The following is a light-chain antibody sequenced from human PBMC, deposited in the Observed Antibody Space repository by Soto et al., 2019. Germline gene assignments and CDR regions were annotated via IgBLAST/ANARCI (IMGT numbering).Light chain of an antibody. CDR3: SSYADSNHYV. Sequence: QSVLTQPPSASGSPGQSVTISCTGTKNDIGVYDFVSWYQHHPGKAPRLIIYEVVQRPSGVPDRFSGSKSGNTASLTVSGLQTEDEADYYCSSYADSNHYVFGSGTKVTVL. J-gene: IGLJ1*01. CDR1: KNDIGVYDF. CDR2: EVV. V-gene: IGLV2-8*01.